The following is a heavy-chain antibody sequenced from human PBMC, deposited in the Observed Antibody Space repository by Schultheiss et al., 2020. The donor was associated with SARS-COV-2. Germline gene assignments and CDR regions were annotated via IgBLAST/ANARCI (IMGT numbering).Heavy chain of an antibody. D-gene: IGHD2-2*01. J-gene: IGHJ5*02. V-gene: IGHV4-4*02. CDR2: IYHSGST. CDR3: ARDSWAVVPAAGVRPALSPAFDP. Sequence: SETLSLTCAVSGGSISSGHWWSWVRQPPGKGLEWIGEIYHSGSTYYNPSLKSRVTISVDTSKNQFSLKLSSVTAADTAVYYCARDSWAVVPAAGVRPALSPAFDPWGQGTLVTVSS. CDR1: GGSISSGHW.